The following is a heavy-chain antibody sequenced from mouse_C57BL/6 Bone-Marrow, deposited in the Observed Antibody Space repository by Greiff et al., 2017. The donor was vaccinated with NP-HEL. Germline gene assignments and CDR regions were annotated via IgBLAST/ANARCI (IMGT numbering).Heavy chain of an antibody. J-gene: IGHJ4*01. CDR1: GYTFTSYW. Sequence: VQLQQPGAELVKPGASVKMSCKASGYTFTSYWITWVKQRPGQGLEWIGDIYPGSGSTNYNEKFKSKATLTVDTSSSTAYMQLSSLTSEDAAVYVCAREGDGYLYYAMDYWGQGTSVTVSS. CDR2: IYPGSGST. D-gene: IGHD2-3*01. V-gene: IGHV1-55*01. CDR3: AREGDGYLYYAMDY.